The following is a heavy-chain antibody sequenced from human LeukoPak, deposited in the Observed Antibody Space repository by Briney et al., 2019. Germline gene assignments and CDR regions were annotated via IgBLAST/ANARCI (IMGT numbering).Heavy chain of an antibody. CDR2: INWKGIRT. D-gene: IGHD3-22*01. Sequence: GGSLRLSCAASGFRFDAYGMTWVRQAPGKGLEWVSGINWKGIRTGYADSVKGRFTISRDNAKNSLYLQMNSLRADDTAFYYCARAPLTRYWYESSFDHDTFYYYRDVWGKGTTVIV. CDR3: ARAPLTRYWYESSFDHDTFYYYRDV. J-gene: IGHJ6*03. V-gene: IGHV3-20*04. CDR1: GFRFDAYG.